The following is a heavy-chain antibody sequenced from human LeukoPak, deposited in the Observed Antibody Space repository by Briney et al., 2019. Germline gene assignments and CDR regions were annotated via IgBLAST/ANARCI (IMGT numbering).Heavy chain of an antibody. CDR2: VFYNGST. CDR1: GGSISDYF. J-gene: IGHJ4*02. Sequence: SETLSLTCTVSGGSISDYFWSWIRQPPGKGLEWVGYVFYNGSTNYNPSLKSRVTISVDTSKNQFSLKLSSVTAADTAVYYCARERVAAAFDYWSQGTLVTVSS. CDR3: ARERVAAAFDY. D-gene: IGHD2-15*01. V-gene: IGHV4-59*01.